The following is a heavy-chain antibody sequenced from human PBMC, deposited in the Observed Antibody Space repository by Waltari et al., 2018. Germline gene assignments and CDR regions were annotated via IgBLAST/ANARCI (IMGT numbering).Heavy chain of an antibody. CDR1: GFQFGAYG. D-gene: IGHD2-21*01. CDR3: AKGGIVGTVGPYYVDI. Sequence: QGQLVESGGGVLQPGGSLTLSCEASGFQFGAYGMHWVRRAPGKGLEWLAFSSYESSRVYNADSIAGRFSISRDGAQKTVQIRLTSLRVNDTAVYYCAKGGIVGTVGPYYVDIWGRGTSVFVSS. V-gene: IGHV3-33*03. J-gene: IGHJ6*03. CDR2: SSYESSRV.